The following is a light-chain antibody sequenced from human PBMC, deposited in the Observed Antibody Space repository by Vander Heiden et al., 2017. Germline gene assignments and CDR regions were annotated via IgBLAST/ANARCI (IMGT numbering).Light chain of an antibody. V-gene: IGKV1-39*01. CDR3: QQSYSTPIT. J-gene: IGKJ5*01. Sequence: DIQMIQSPSSLSASVGDRVTITCRASQSISSYLNWYQQKPGKAPKLLIYAASSLQSGVPSRCSGSGSGTDFTLTISSLQPEDFATYYCQQSYSTPITFGQGTRLEIK. CDR2: AAS. CDR1: QSISSY.